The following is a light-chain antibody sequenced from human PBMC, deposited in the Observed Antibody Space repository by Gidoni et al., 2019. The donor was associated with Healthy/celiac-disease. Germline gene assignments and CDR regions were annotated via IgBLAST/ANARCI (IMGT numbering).Light chain of an antibody. J-gene: IGKJ3*01. Sequence: IQMIQSPSSLSASVGDRVTITCRASQSISSYLHWYQQKPGKAPKLLIYAASSLQSGVPSRFSGSGSGTDFTLTISSLQPEDFATYYCQQSYSTPRFGPGTKVDIK. V-gene: IGKV1-39*01. CDR3: QQSYSTPR. CDR1: QSISSY. CDR2: AAS.